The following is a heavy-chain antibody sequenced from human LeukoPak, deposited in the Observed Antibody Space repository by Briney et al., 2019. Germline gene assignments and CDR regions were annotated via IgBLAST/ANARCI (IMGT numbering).Heavy chain of an antibody. Sequence: GGSLRLSCAASGFTFSSYWMSWVRQAPGKGREWVANIKQDGSEKYYVDSVKGRFTISRDNAKNSLYLQMNSLRAEDTAVYYCASSIAARPTYYYMDVWGKGTTVTVSS. CDR3: ASSIAARPTYYYMDV. V-gene: IGHV3-7*01. D-gene: IGHD6-6*01. J-gene: IGHJ6*03. CDR1: GFTFSSYW. CDR2: IKQDGSEK.